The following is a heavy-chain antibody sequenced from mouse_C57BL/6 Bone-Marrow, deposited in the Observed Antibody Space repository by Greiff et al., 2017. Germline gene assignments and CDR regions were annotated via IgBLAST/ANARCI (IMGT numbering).Heavy chain of an antibody. CDR3: ARAYYYGSRGYFDV. Sequence: QVQLQQSGAELVRPGTSVKVSCKASGYAFTNYLIEWVKQRPGQGLEWIGVINPGSGGTNYNEKFKGKATLTADKSSSTAYMQLSSLTSEDSAVYFCARAYYYGSRGYFDVWGTGTTVTVSS. J-gene: IGHJ1*03. V-gene: IGHV1-54*01. D-gene: IGHD1-1*01. CDR1: GYAFTNYL. CDR2: INPGSGGT.